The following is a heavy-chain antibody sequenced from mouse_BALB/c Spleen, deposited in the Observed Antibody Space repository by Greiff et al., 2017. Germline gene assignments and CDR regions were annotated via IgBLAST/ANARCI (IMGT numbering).Heavy chain of an antibody. CDR1: GFTFSSFG. V-gene: IGHV5-17*02. J-gene: IGHJ2*01. Sequence: EVQGVESGGGLVQPGGSRKLSCAASGFTFSSFGMHWVRQAPEKGLEWVAYISSGSSTIYYADTVKGRFTISRDNPKNTLFLQMTSLRSEDTAMYYCARSGMITDYFDYWGQGTTLTVSS. D-gene: IGHD2-4*01. CDR3: ARSGMITDYFDY. CDR2: ISSGSSTI.